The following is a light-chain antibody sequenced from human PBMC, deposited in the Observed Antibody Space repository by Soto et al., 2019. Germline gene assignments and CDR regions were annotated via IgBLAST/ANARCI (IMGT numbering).Light chain of an antibody. J-gene: IGKJ5*01. CDR1: QSITTW. CDR3: QQAASFPIT. Sequence: DIQMTQSPSTVSAYVGDSVTITCRASQSITTWLAWYQQRPGKAHKLLIYDVYSLQSGVQSRFSGSGSGTDFTLTIKSLQPEDFATYYCQQAASFPITFGQGTRLEIK. CDR2: DVY. V-gene: IGKV1-12*01.